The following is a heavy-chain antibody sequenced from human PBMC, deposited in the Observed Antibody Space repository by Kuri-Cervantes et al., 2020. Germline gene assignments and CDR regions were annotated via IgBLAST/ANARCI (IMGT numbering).Heavy chain of an antibody. V-gene: IGHV3-21*01. CDR3: ARASVVVVAAYYYYGMDV. CDR1: GFTFSSYS. D-gene: IGHD2-15*01. Sequence: GGSLRLSCAASGFTFSSYSMNWVRQAPGKGLEWVSSISSSSSYIYYADSVKGRFTISRDNAKNSLYLQMNSLRAEDTAVYYCARASVVVVAAYYYYGMDVWGQGTTVTVSS. J-gene: IGHJ6*02. CDR2: ISSSSSYI.